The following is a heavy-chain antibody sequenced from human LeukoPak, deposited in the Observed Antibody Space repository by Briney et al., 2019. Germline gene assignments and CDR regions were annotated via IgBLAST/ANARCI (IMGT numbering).Heavy chain of an antibody. CDR2: ISGSGGST. CDR1: RFTFSSYG. J-gene: IGHJ4*02. V-gene: IGHV3-23*01. CDR3: AKDCSSTSCYHDFDY. D-gene: IGHD2-2*01. Sequence: PGGSLRLSRAASRFTFSSYGMSWVRQAPGKGLEWVSGISGSGGSTYYADSAKGRFTISRDNSKNTLYLQMNSLRAEDTAVYYCAKDCSSTSCYHDFDYWGQGTLVTVSS.